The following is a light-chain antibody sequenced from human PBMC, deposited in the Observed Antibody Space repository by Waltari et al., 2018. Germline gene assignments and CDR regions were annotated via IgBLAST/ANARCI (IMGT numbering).Light chain of an antibody. CDR3: MHALQTPLT. Sequence: DIVMTQSPLSLPVTPGETASISCRSSQSLLHSNGNTYLDWYLQKPGQPPQVLIYLGSNRASGVPDRFRGSGSGTDFTLEISRVEAEDVGVYYCMHALQTPLTFGGGTKVEIK. CDR1: QSLLHSNGNTY. V-gene: IGKV2-28*01. J-gene: IGKJ4*01. CDR2: LGS.